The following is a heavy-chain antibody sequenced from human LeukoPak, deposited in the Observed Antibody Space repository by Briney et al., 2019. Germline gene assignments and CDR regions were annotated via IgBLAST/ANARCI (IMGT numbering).Heavy chain of an antibody. V-gene: IGHV3-53*01. CDR1: GFSVSTKY. J-gene: IGHJ2*01. D-gene: IGHD3-10*01. Sequence: PGGSLRLSCEASGFSVSTKYMNWVRQAPGKGLEWVSILYSGDTTYYADSVKGRFTVTRDSSKNTLYLHINSLRAEDTAVYYCARVGDHYHWYLDLWGRGALVTAPS. CDR2: LYSGDTT. CDR3: ARVGDHYHWYLDL.